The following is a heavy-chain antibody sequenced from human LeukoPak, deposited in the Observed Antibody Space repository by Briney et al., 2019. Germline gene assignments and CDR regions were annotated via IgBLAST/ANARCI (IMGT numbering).Heavy chain of an antibody. J-gene: IGHJ4*02. D-gene: IGHD3-3*01. Sequence: PSETLSLTCAVYGVSFSGYYWSWIRQPPGKGLEWVGEINHSGSNNYNPSLKSRVTISVDTSKNQFSLKLSSVTAADTAVYYCAGGDYDFWSGQSYYFDYWGQGTLVTVSS. CDR1: GVSFSGYY. CDR2: INHSGSN. V-gene: IGHV4-34*01. CDR3: AGGDYDFWSGQSYYFDY.